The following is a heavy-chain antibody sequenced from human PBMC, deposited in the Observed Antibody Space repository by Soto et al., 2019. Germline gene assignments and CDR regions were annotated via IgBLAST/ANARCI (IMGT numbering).Heavy chain of an antibody. D-gene: IGHD2-2*01. J-gene: IGHJ6*02. CDR3: ARDIVVVPADFGGGGMDV. CDR2: IYYSGST. V-gene: IGHV4-30-4*01. Sequence: QVQLQESGPGLVKPSQTLSLTCTVSGGSISSGDYYWSWIRQPPGKGLEWIGYIYYSGSTYYNPSLKSGVTISGDTAKKQFSLKLSSGTAADTAVYYGARDIVVVPADFGGGGMDVWGQGTTVTVSS. CDR1: GGSISSGDYY.